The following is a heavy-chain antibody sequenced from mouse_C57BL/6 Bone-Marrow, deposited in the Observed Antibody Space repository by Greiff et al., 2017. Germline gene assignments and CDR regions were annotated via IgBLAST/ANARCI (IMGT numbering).Heavy chain of an antibody. CDR2: IYPSDSET. CDR1: GYTFTSYW. J-gene: IGHJ4*01. CDR3: ARHGYAMDY. V-gene: IGHV1-61*01. Sequence: QVQLQQPGAELVRPGSSVKLSCKASGYTFTSYWMDWVKQRPGQGLEWIGNIYPSDSETHYNQKFKDKATLTVDKSSSTAYMQLSSLTSEVSAVYYCARHGYAMDYWGQGTSVTVSS.